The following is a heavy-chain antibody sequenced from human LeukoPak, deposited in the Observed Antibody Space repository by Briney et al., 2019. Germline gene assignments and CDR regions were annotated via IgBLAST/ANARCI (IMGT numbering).Heavy chain of an antibody. J-gene: IGHJ4*02. Sequence: GGTLRLSCATSGFTFSGYWMRGVRQAPGKGVEWVANINKDGSEKYYVDSVRGRFTISRDNGKNSLYLQLISLRGDDTAVNYNARGGGQFDYWGQGTLVTVSS. CDR3: ARGGGQFDY. CDR1: GFTFSGYW. CDR2: INKDGSEK. V-gene: IGHV3-7*01.